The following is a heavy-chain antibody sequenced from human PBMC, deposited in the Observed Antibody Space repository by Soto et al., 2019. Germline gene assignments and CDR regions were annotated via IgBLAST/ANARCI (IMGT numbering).Heavy chain of an antibody. CDR1: GGSISSGGYY. Sequence: SETLSLTCTVSGGSISSGGYYWSWIRQHPGKGLEWIGYIYYSGSTYYNPSLKSRVTISVDTSKNQFSLKLSSVTAADTAVYYCARVRGLLWFGELSHHYFDYWGQGTLVTVSS. J-gene: IGHJ4*02. CDR3: ARVRGLLWFGELSHHYFDY. CDR2: IYYSGST. D-gene: IGHD3-10*01. V-gene: IGHV4-31*03.